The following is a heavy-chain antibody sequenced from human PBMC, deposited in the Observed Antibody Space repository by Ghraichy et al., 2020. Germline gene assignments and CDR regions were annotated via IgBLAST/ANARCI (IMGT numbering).Heavy chain of an antibody. CDR3: ARDGGQYYYMDV. J-gene: IGHJ6*03. CDR1: GGSVSSGSYY. V-gene: IGHV4-61*01. Sequence: SETLSLTCTVSGGSVSSGSYYWSWIRQPPGKGLEWIGYIYYSGSTDYNPSLKSRVTISVDTSKKQFSLKLSSVTAADTAVYYCARDGGQYYYMDVWGKGTTVTVSS. CDR2: IYYSGST. D-gene: IGHD6-25*01.